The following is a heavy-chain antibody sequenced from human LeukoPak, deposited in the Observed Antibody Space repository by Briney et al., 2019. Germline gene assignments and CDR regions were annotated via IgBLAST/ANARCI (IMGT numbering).Heavy chain of an antibody. J-gene: IGHJ4*02. CDR2: FDPEDGET. V-gene: IGHV1-24*01. CDR1: GYTLTELS. CDR3: ARDPPHCGGDCYPSYYFDY. D-gene: IGHD2-21*02. Sequence: ASVKVSCKVSGYTLTELSMHWVRQAPGKGLEWMGDFDPEDGETIYAQKFQGRVTMTEDTSTDTAYMELSSLRSEDTAVYYCARDPPHCGGDCYPSYYFDYWGQGTLVTVSS.